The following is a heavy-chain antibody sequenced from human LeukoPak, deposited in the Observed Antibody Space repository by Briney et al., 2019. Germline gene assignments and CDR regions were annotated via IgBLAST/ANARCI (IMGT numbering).Heavy chain of an antibody. J-gene: IGHJ4*02. CDR3: ARAPLVLRFLERRGYFDY. D-gene: IGHD3-3*01. Sequence: GASVKLSCKASGYTLTGYYMHWVRHAPGQGLEWVGWINPNSGGTNYAQKFQGRVTMTRDTSISTAYMELSRLRSDDTAVYYCARAPLVLRFLERRGYFDYWGQGTLVTVSS. CDR2: INPNSGGT. V-gene: IGHV1-2*02. CDR1: GYTLTGYY.